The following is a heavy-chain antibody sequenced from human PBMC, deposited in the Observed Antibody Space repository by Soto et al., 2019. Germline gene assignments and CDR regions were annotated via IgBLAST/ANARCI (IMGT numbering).Heavy chain of an antibody. CDR1: GGSISSSSYY. D-gene: IGHD5-18*01. J-gene: IGHJ4*02. CDR3: ARTGVYSYGIKYFDY. Sequence: PSETLSLTCTVSGGSISSSSYYWGWIRQPPGKGLERIGSIYYSGSTYYNPSLKSRVTISVDTSKNQFSLKLSSVTAADTAVYYCARTGVYSYGIKYFDYWGQGTLVTVSS. CDR2: IYYSGST. V-gene: IGHV4-39*01.